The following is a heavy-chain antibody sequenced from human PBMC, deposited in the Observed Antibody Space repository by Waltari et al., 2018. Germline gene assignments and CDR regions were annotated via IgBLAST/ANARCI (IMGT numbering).Heavy chain of an antibody. CDR2: ISSSSSYI. CDR1: GFTFSSYS. J-gene: IGHJ4*02. CDR3: ARDGKQLVPQFDY. D-gene: IGHD6-13*01. Sequence: EVQLVESGGGLVKPGGSLRLSCAASGFTFSSYSMNWVRQAPGKGLEWVSSISSSSSYIYYADSVKGRFTISRDNAKNSLYLQMNSLRAEDTAVYYCARDGKQLVPQFDYWGQGTLVTVSS. V-gene: IGHV3-21*01.